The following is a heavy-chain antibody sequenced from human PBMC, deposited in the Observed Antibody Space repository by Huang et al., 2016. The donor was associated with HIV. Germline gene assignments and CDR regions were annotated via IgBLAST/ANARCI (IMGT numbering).Heavy chain of an antibody. CDR3: ARDPRIQSWLNFFDY. D-gene: IGHD3-22*01. V-gene: IGHV3-74*01. CDR1: GFSISSYW. Sequence: EVQLVESGGGLVQPGGSLRLSCAASGFSISSYWMHWVRQAPGKGLVWVSGIKSDWSSTSYADSVKGRFTISRDNAKNTLYLQMNSLRAEDTAVYYCARDPRIQSWLNFFDYWGQGTLVSVSS. CDR2: IKSDWSST. J-gene: IGHJ4*02.